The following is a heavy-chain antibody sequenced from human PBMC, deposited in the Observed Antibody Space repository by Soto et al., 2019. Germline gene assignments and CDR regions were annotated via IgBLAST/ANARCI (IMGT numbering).Heavy chain of an antibody. CDR3: ARDPSIVLVPAATYYYYYYGMDV. V-gene: IGHV3-7*01. CDR2: ITQDGSEK. CDR1: GFTFSSYW. Sequence: EVQLVESGGGLVQPGGSLRLSCAASGFTFSSYWMSWVRQAPGKGLEWVANITQDGSEKYYVDSVKGLFTISRDNAKNSLYLQMNSLRAEDTAVYYCARDPSIVLVPAATYYYYYYGMDVWGQGTTVTVSS. D-gene: IGHD2-2*01. J-gene: IGHJ6*02.